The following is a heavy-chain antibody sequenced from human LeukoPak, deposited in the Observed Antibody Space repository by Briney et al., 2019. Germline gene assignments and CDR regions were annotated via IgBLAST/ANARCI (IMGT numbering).Heavy chain of an antibody. CDR2: IIPIFGTA. Sequence: SVKVSCKASGGTFSSYAISWVRQAPGQGLEWMGGIIPIFGTANYAQKFQGRVTMTTDTSTSTAYMELRSLRSDDTAVYYCARETTAGMYYYDSSGEVYFDYWGQGTLVTVSS. V-gene: IGHV1-69*05. CDR3: ARETTAGMYYYDSSGEVYFDY. D-gene: IGHD3-22*01. J-gene: IGHJ4*02. CDR1: GGTFSSYA.